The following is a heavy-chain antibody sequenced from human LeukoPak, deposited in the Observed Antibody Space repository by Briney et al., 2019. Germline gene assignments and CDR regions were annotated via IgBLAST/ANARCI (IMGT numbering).Heavy chain of an antibody. CDR2: IYFSENT. CDR3: ARVSYGGNFFDY. Sequence: SETLSLTCTVSGGSISSGGYYWSWIRQHPGKGLEWIGYIYFSENTYYNPSLKSRVTISVDTSKNQFSLKLSSVTAADTAVYYCARVSYGGNFFDYWGQGTLVTVSS. J-gene: IGHJ4*02. CDR1: GGSISSGGYY. V-gene: IGHV4-31*03. D-gene: IGHD2-21*01.